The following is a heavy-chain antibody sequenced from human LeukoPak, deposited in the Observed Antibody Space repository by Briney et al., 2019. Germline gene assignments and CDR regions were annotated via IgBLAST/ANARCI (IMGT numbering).Heavy chain of an antibody. Sequence: GGSLRLSCKASGFPFGDYAMSWFRQAPGKGLEWVGFIRSKAYGGTTEYAASEKGRFTISRDDSKSIAYLQMNSLKTEDTAVYYATSAPAGYDYYYYMDVWGKGTTVTVSS. V-gene: IGHV3-49*03. D-gene: IGHD6-13*01. J-gene: IGHJ6*03. CDR1: GFPFGDYA. CDR3: TSAPAGYDYYYYMDV. CDR2: IRSKAYGGTT.